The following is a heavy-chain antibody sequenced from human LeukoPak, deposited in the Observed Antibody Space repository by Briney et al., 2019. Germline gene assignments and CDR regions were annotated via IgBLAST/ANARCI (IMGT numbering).Heavy chain of an antibody. CDR2: IRSKAYGGTA. CDR3: TTGGQDLGKGYFFDY. CDR1: GFIFGDYA. D-gene: IGHD7-27*01. V-gene: IGHV3-49*04. Sequence: PGWSLRLSCTPSGFIFGDYALSWVRQAPGKGLEWVGLIRSKAYGGTAEYAASVRDRFTVSRDDSKSVAYLQLNSLKTDVTAVYYGTTGGQDLGKGYFFDYWGQGTLVTVSS. J-gene: IGHJ4*02.